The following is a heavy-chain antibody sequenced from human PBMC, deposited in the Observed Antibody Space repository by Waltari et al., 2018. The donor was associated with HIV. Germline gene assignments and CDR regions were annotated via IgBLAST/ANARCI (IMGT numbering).Heavy chain of an antibody. CDR1: GYTFTGYY. D-gene: IGHD2-15*01. Sequence: VKLVQSGAEVKKTGASVKVSCKASGYTFTGYYMHWVRQAPGQGLEWMGWINPNGGDTNYAQKLQGRVSMPRHTSISAAYMELSRLRSDDTAVYYCARTSLYCSGGTCYFDYWGPRTLVTVSS. CDR2: INPNGGDT. V-gene: IGHV1-2*02. J-gene: IGHJ4*02. CDR3: ARTSLYCSGGTCYFDY.